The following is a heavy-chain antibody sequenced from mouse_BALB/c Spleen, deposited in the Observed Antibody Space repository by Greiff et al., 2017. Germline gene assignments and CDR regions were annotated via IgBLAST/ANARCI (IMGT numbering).Heavy chain of an antibody. Sequence: QVTLKVSGPGILQPSQTLSLTCSFSGFSLSTSGMGVSWIRQPSGKGLEWLAHIYWDDDKRYNPSLKSRLTISKDTSRNQVFLKITSVDTADTATYYCARRDAYYGNMDYWGQGTSVTVSA. CDR2: IYWDDDK. CDR3: ARRDAYYGNMDY. J-gene: IGHJ4*01. D-gene: IGHD2-10*01. CDR1: GFSLSTSGMG. V-gene: IGHV8-12*01.